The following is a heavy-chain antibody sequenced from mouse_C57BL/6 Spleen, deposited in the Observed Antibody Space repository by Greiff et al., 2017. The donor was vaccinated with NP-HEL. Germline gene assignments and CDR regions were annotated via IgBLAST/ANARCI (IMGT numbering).Heavy chain of an antibody. CDR1: GYAFSSYW. J-gene: IGHJ4*01. V-gene: IGHV1-80*01. CDR2: IYPGAGDT. Sequence: QVQLQQSGAELVKPGASVKISCKASGYAFSSYWMNWVKQRPGKGLEWIGQIYPGAGDTNYNGKFKGKATLTADKSSSTAYMQLSSLTSEDSAVYFCARSEGNYAMDYWGQGTSVTVSS. CDR3: ARSEGNYAMDY.